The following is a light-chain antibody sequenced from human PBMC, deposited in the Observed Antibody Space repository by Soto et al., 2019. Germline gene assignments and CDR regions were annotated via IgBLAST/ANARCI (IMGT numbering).Light chain of an antibody. J-gene: IGLJ2*01. CDR1: SSNIGSNY. V-gene: IGLV1-47*01. CDR3: AAWDDSLSGPNVV. CDR2: RNN. Sequence: QSVLTQPPSASGTPGQRVTISCSGSSSNIGSNYVYWYQQLPGTAPKLLIYRNNQRPSGVPDRFSGSKSGTSASLAISGLRSGGEADYYCAAWDDSLSGPNVVFGGGTKVTVL.